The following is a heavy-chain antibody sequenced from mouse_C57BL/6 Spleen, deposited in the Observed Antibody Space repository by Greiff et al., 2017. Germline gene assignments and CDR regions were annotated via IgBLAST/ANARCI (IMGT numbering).Heavy chain of an antibody. Sequence: VKVVESGPGLVAPSQSLSITCTVSGFSLTSYAISWVRQPPGKGLEWLGVIWTGGGTNYNSALKSRLSISKDNSKSQVFLKMNSLQTDDTARYYCASLLYKNMDYWGQGTSVTVSS. CDR2: IWTGGGT. V-gene: IGHV2-9-1*01. D-gene: IGHD2-12*01. J-gene: IGHJ4*01. CDR3: ASLLYKNMDY. CDR1: GFSLTSYA.